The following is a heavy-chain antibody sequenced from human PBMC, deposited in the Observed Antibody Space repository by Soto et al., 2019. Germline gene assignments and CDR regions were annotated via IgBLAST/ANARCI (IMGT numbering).Heavy chain of an antibody. D-gene: IGHD6-19*01. CDR3: TTMRSRAQPRRGHSSGWYRAFEEFAH. V-gene: IGHV1-24*01. CDR1: GYTLSESS. CDR2: FDPEDGET. Sequence: QVHLEQSGAEVKKPGASVKVACKVSGYTLSESSMHWVRQAPGKGPEWMGVFDPEDGETIFAQKFRGRVTMTEDSSTDTSYLEVSGLRSEDTAVYYCTTMRSRAQPRRGHSSGWYRAFEEFAHWGQGTLVTVSS. J-gene: IGHJ4*02.